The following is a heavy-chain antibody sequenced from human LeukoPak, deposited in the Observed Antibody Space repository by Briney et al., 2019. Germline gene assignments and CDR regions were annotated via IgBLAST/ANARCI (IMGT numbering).Heavy chain of an antibody. CDR1: GFTFSSYS. D-gene: IGHD5-12*01. CDR2: ISSSSSYI. V-gene: IGHV3-21*01. CDR3: ARVKWPHAFDI. Sequence: GGSLRLSCAASGFTFSSYSMNWVRQAPGKGLEWVSSISSSSSYIYYADSVKGRFTISRDNAKSSLYLQMDSLRAEDTAVYYCARVKWPHAFDIWGQGTMVTVSS. J-gene: IGHJ3*02.